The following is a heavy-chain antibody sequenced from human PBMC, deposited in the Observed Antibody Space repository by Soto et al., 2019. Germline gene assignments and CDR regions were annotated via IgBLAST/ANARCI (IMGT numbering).Heavy chain of an antibody. V-gene: IGHV5-51*01. J-gene: IGHJ6*04. CDR3: ARVVGYCSSTSCYRKPYYYGMDV. CDR1: GYSFTSYW. Sequence: GESLKISCKGSGYSFTSYWIGWVRQIPGKGLEWMGIIYPGDSDTRYSPSFQGQVTISADKSISTAYLQWSSLKASDTAMYYCARVVGYCSSTSCYRKPYYYGMDVWGKGTTVTVSS. D-gene: IGHD2-2*01. CDR2: IYPGDSDT.